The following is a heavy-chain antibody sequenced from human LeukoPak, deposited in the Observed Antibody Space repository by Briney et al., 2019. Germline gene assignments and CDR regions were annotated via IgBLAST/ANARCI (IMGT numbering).Heavy chain of an antibody. V-gene: IGHV3-48*03. CDR3: ARDVKVGATKPKNLFDP. CDR1: GFTFSSYE. CDR2: ISSSGRTV. Sequence: PGGSLRLSCAASGFTFSSYEMNWVRQAPGKGLEWVSYISSSGRTVYYADSLKGRFTISRDNAKNSLYLQMNSLRAEDAAVYYCARDVKVGATKPKNLFDPWGQGTLVTVSS. D-gene: IGHD1-26*01. J-gene: IGHJ5*02.